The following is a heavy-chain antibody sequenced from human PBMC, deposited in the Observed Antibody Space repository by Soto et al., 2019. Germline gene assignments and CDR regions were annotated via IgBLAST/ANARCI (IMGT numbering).Heavy chain of an antibody. V-gene: IGHV3-30*18. D-gene: IGHD3-22*01. CDR1: GFTFSAYG. CDR3: AKDEYYYSRSGYYIFDS. CDR2: ISHDGTNK. J-gene: IGHJ4*02. Sequence: PGGSLRLSCEVSGFTFSAYGMHWVRQAPGKGLEWVAAISHDGTNKNYGDSGKGRFTISRDNSKKTLYLQMNSLRPEDTALYYCAKDEYYYSRSGYYIFDSWGQGTLVTVSS.